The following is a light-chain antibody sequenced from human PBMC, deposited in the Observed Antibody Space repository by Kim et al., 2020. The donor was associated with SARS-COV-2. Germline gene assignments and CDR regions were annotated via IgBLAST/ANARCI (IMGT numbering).Light chain of an antibody. CDR2: AAS. J-gene: IGKJ1*01. CDR3: LQDYNYPWT. V-gene: IGKV1-6*01. Sequence: ASVGDRVIITCRASQDIRNDLGWYQQKPGKAPKFLIYAASTLQSGVASRFSGSGSGTDFTLTISSLQPEDFATYYCLQDYNYPWTFGQGTKVDIK. CDR1: QDIRND.